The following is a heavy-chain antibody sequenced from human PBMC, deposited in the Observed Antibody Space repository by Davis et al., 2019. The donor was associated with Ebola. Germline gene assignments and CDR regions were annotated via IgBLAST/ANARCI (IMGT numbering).Heavy chain of an antibody. CDR1: GFTFSSYS. V-gene: IGHV3-21*01. D-gene: IGHD6-6*01. J-gene: IGHJ4*02. CDR2: ISSSSSYI. CDR3: ARGPYSSSSGPY. Sequence: GESLKISCAASGFTFSSYSMNWVRQAPGKGLEWVSSISSSSSYIYYADSVKGRFTISRDNAKNSLYLQMNSLRAEDTAVYYCARGPYSSSSGPYWGQGTLVTVSS.